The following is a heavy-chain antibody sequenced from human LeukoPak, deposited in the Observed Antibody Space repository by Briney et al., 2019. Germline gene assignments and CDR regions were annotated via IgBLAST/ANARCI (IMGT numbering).Heavy chain of an antibody. J-gene: IGHJ4*02. V-gene: IGHV3-23*01. CDR3: AKDTFGWSYVQFDY. D-gene: IGHD3-16*01. CDR1: GFTFSNYA. Sequence: GGSLRLLCAASGFTFSNYAMSWVRQAPGKGLEWVSAICGSGGSTYYADSVKGRFTISRDNSKNTLYLQMHGLRAEDTAVYYCAKDTFGWSYVQFDYWGEGALVTVSS. CDR2: ICGSGGST.